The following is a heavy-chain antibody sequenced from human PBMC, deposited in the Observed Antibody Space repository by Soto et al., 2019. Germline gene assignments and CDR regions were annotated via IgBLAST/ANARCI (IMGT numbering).Heavy chain of an antibody. CDR2: ISAYNGNT. CDR3: AAVTAAAYIDAFDI. CDR1: GYTFTSYG. V-gene: IGHV1-18*01. Sequence: ASVKVSCKASGYTFTSYGISWVRQAPGQGLEWMGWISAYNGNTNYAQKFQERVTITRDTSTSTAYMELSSLRSEDTAVYYCAAVTAAAYIDAFDIWGEGTMVTVSS. J-gene: IGHJ3*02. D-gene: IGHD6-13*01.